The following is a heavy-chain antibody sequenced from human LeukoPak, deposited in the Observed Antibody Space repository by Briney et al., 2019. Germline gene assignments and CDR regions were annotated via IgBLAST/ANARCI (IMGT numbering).Heavy chain of an antibody. D-gene: IGHD3-10*01. J-gene: IGHJ6*02. CDR3: ARDLRPRSYIRHYYYYGMDV. CDR1: GGSISSSSYY. V-gene: IGHV4-39*07. Sequence: SETLSLTCTVSGGSISSSSYYWGWIRQPPGKGLEWIGSIYYSGSTYYNPSLKSRVTISVDTSKNQFSLKLSSVTAADTAVYYCARDLRPRSYIRHYYYYGMDVWGQGTTVTVSS. CDR2: IYYSGST.